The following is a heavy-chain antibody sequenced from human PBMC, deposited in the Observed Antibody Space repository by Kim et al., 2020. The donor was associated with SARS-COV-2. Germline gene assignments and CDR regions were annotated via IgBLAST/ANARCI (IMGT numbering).Heavy chain of an antibody. CDR2: ISSSSSYI. D-gene: IGHD1-7*01. Sequence: GGSLRLSCAASGFTFSSYSMNWVRQAPGKGLEWVSSISSSSSYIYYADSVKGRFTISRDNAKNSLYLQMNSLRAEDTAVYYCARDPELELRPGPNWFDPWGQGTLVTVSS. CDR1: GFTFSSYS. V-gene: IGHV3-21*01. J-gene: IGHJ5*02. CDR3: ARDPELELRPGPNWFDP.